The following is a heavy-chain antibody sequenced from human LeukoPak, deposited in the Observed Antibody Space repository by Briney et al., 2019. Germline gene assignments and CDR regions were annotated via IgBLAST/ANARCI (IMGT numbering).Heavy chain of an antibody. V-gene: IGHV1-46*01. J-gene: IGHJ5*02. Sequence: GASVKVSCKASGYTFTKYYMNWVRQAPGQGLEWMGIMHPTGDSTNYAQKFQGRVTLTRDTSTGTFYMELSSFTSEDTAVYYCARHDFDLPMIYSFFVHWGQGTLVTVSS. CDR3: ARHDFDLPMIYSFFVH. CDR1: GYTFTKYY. CDR2: MHPTGDST. D-gene: IGHD3-3*01.